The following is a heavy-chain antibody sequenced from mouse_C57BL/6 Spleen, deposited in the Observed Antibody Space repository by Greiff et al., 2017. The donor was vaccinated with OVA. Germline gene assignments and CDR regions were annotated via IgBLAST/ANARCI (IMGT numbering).Heavy chain of an antibody. V-gene: IGHV1-26*01. J-gene: IGHJ4*01. CDR1: GYTFTDYY. Sequence: EVQLQQSGPELVKPGASVKISCKASGYTFTDYYMNWVKQSHGKSLEWIGDINPNNGGTSYNQKFKGKATLTVDKSSSTAYMELRSLTSEDSAVYYCARDPSDYWGQGTSVTVSS. CDR2: INPNNGGT. CDR3: ARDPSDY.